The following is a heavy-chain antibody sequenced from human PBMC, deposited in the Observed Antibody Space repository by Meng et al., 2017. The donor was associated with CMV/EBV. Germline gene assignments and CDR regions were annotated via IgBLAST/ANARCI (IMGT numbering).Heavy chain of an antibody. CDR2: IYHSGSS. CDR1: GGSITNNDYY. V-gene: IGHV4-39*07. D-gene: IGHD6-25*01. J-gene: IGHJ2*01. Sequence: SETLSLTCAVSGGSITNNDYYWGWIRQPPGRGLEWIGSIYHSGSSYYNPSLKSRVTISVDTSNSQFSLNVNSVTAADTAVYYCSRSPSGFYWYFDLWGRGTLVTVSS. CDR3: SRSPSGFYWYFDL.